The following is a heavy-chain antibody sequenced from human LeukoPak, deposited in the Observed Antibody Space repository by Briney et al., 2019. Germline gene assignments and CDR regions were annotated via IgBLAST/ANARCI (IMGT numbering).Heavy chain of an antibody. CDR1: GFTFSSYG. CDR3: ARESTALVTVGATTHLDY. J-gene: IGHJ4*02. CDR2: IWFDGKSK. V-gene: IGHV3-33*01. Sequence: GGSLRLSCAASGFTFSSYGMHWVRQAPGKELEWVAVIWFDGKSKYYADSVKGRFTISRDNSKNTLYLQMNSLRAEDTAVYHCARESTALVTVGATTHLDYWGQGALVTVSS. D-gene: IGHD1-26*01.